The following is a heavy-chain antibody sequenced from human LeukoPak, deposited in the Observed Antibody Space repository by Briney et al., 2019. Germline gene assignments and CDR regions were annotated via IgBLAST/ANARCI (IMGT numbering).Heavy chain of an antibody. D-gene: IGHD3-10*01. CDR2: IKSKADSGTR. J-gene: IGHJ4*02. CDR3: SAGTVRSDFDY. CDR1: GFSFTDAW. V-gene: IGHV3-15*01. Sequence: GGSLRLSCAASGFSFTDAWMNWVRQVPGKGLEWVGRIKSKADSGTRDFAAPVKGRFTISRDDSKKTFYLQMNGLKTEDTAVYYCSAGTVRSDFDYWGQGTLVTVSS.